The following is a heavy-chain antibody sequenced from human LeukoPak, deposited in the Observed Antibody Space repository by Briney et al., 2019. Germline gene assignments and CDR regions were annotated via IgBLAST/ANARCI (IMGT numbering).Heavy chain of an antibody. V-gene: IGHV3-23*01. J-gene: IGHJ5*02. CDR3: ARDYDSSGYYPGPWFDP. CDR2: ISGSGGST. CDR1: GFTFSSYG. Sequence: PGGTLRLSCAAPGFTFSSYGMSWVRQAPGKGLEWVSAISGSGGSTYYADSVKGRFTISRDNSKNTLYLQMNSLRAEDTAVYYCARDYDSSGYYPGPWFDPWGQGTLVTVSS. D-gene: IGHD3-22*01.